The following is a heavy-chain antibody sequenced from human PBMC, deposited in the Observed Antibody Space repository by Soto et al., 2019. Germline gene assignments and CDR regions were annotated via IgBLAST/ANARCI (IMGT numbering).Heavy chain of an antibody. J-gene: IGHJ5*02. V-gene: IGHV5-51*01. CDR3: AKLVGVPDAPGRDYNWFDP. CDR2: IYPGDSDT. Sequence: GGSLKISCKGSGYSFTSYWIGWVRQVPGKRLAWIGHIYPGDSDTRYSPSFQGQVTISPDKPISTAYLQWSSLKASDTAMYYCAKLVGVPDAPGRDYNWFDPWGQVTLGTVSS. D-gene: IGHD2-2*01. CDR1: GYSFTSYW.